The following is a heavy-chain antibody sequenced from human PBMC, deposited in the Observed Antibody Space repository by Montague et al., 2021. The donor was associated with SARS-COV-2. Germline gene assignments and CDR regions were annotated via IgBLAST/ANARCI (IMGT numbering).Heavy chain of an antibody. V-gene: IGHV6-1*01. CDR3: ARIPVGSKYYFDF. J-gene: IGHJ4*02. CDR1: GDSVGSDVAT. CDR2: TCYRFKRNN. Sequence: CAISGDSVGSDVATCSWDEHTPELRLDWQGVTCYRFKRNNDYAESVKSRITIDPDTSKHQFSLHLNSVTPEDTAVYYCARIPVGSKYYFDFWGQGTLVTVSS. D-gene: IGHD4-11*01.